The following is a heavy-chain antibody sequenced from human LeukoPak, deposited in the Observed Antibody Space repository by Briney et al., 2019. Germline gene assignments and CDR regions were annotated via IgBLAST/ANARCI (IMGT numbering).Heavy chain of an antibody. D-gene: IGHD5-12*01. V-gene: IGHV4-59*01. CDR3: ARAWSGYDVHFDY. CDR1: GGSISSYY. Sequence: SETLSLTRTVSGGSISSYYWSWIRQPRGKGLEWIGYIYYSGSTNYNPSLKSRVTISVDTSKNQFSLKLSSVTAADTAVYYCARAWSGYDVHFDYWGQGTLVTVSS. J-gene: IGHJ4*02. CDR2: IYYSGST.